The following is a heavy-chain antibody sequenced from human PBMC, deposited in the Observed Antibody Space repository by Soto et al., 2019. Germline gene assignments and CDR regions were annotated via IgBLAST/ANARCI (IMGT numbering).Heavy chain of an antibody. D-gene: IGHD6-19*01. CDR1: GYTFTSYG. Sequence: QVQLVQSGAEVKKPGASVKVSCKASGYTFTSYGISWVRQAPGQGLEWMGWISAYNGNTNYAQKLQGRVTMTTDTSTMTGYMELRSLRYADTAGYYCARQPVAGTAFFDYWGQGTLVTVSS. CDR3: ARQPVAGTAFFDY. CDR2: ISAYNGNT. V-gene: IGHV1-18*01. J-gene: IGHJ4*02.